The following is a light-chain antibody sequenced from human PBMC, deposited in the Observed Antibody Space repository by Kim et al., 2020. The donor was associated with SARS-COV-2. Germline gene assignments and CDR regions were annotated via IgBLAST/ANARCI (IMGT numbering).Light chain of an antibody. CDR3: QQYNNWRLYS. Sequence: VSQGESATLSCRASQSVSSNLAWYQQKPGQAPRLLIYGASTRATGIPARFSGSGSGTEFTLTISSLQSEDFAGYYCQQYNNWRLYSFGQGTKLEIK. CDR1: QSVSSN. CDR2: GAS. V-gene: IGKV3-15*01. J-gene: IGKJ2*01.